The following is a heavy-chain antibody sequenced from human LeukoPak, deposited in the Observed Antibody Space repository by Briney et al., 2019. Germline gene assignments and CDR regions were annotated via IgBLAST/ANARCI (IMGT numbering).Heavy chain of an antibody. CDR2: IYHSGST. CDR3: ASLRGYSGY. V-gene: IGHV4-38-2*02. D-gene: IGHD5-12*01. J-gene: IGHJ4*02. Sequence: SETLSLTCTVSGYSISSGYYWGWIRQPPGEGLEWIGSIYHSGSTYYNPSLKSRVTISVDTSKNQFSLKLCSVTAADTAVYYCASLRGYSGYWGQGTLVTVSS. CDR1: GYSISSGYY.